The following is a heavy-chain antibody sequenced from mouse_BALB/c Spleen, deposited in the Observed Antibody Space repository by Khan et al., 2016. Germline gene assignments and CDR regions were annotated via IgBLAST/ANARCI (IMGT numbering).Heavy chain of an antibody. CDR2: ILPGSGST. J-gene: IGHJ2*01. CDR1: GYTFSSYW. V-gene: IGHV1-9*01. Sequence: QVQLQQPGAELMKPGASVKISCKATGYTFSSYWIEWVKQRPGHGLEWIGEILPGSGSTNYNEKFRGKATFTADTSSNTAYMQLSSLTSEDSAVHSSAKKDGRGYFDYWGQGTPLTCSS. CDR3: AKKDGRGYFDY.